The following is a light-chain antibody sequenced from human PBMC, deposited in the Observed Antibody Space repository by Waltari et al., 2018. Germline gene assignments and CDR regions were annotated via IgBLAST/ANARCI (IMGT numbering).Light chain of an antibody. CDR1: SSDVGSYNL. CDR2: EGS. CDR3: CSYAGSSTFRV. V-gene: IGLV2-23*03. J-gene: IGLJ3*02. Sequence: QSALTQPASVSGSPGQSITIYCTGTSSDVGSYNLVPWYQQHPGKAPKLMIYEGSKRPSGVSNRFSGSKSGNTASLTISGLQAEDEADYYCCSYAGSSTFRVFGGGTKLTVL.